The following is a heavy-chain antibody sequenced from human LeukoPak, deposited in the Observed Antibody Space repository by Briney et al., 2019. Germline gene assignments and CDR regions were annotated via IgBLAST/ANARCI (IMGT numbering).Heavy chain of an antibody. V-gene: IGHV4-31*03. D-gene: IGHD2/OR15-2a*01. CDR1: GGSISSGGYY. Sequence: NSSQTLSLTCTVSGGSISSGGYYWSWIRQHPGKGLEWIGYIYYSGSTYYNPSLKSRVTISVDTSKNQFSLKLSSATAADTAVYYCARSSNSLTWEDYWGQGTLVTVSS. CDR2: IYYSGST. J-gene: IGHJ4*02. CDR3: ARSSNSLTWEDY.